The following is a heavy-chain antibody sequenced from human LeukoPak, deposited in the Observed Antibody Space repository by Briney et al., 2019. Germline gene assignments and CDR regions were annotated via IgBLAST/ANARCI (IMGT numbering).Heavy chain of an antibody. CDR1: GFTFSSYS. CDR2: ISSSSSYI. Sequence: GSLRLSCAASGFTFSSYSMNWVRQAPGKGLEWVSSISSSSSYIYYADSVKGRFTISRDNAKNSLYLQMNSLRAEDTAVYYCARDILRGYNWNDSWGQGTLVTVSS. D-gene: IGHD2-15*01. CDR3: ARDILRGYNWNDS. J-gene: IGHJ5*01. V-gene: IGHV3-21*01.